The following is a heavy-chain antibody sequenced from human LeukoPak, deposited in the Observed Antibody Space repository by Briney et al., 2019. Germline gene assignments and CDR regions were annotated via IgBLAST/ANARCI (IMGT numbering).Heavy chain of an antibody. CDR2: MNPNSGNT. D-gene: IGHD3-22*01. CDR1: GYTFTGYY. CDR3: ARKYYYDSSGYLNDAFDI. Sequence: ASVKVSCKASGYTFTGYYMHWVRQAPGQGLEWMGWMNPNSGNTGYAQKFQGRVTMTRNTSISTAYMELSSLRSGDTAVYYCARKYYYDSSGYLNDAFDIWGQGTMVTVSS. J-gene: IGHJ3*02. V-gene: IGHV1-8*02.